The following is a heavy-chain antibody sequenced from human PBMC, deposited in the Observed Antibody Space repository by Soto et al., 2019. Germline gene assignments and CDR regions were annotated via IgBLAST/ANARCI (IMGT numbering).Heavy chain of an antibody. V-gene: IGHV3-48*01. J-gene: IGHJ6*03. Sequence: PGGSLRLSCAASGFTFSSYSMNWVRQAPGKGLEWVSYISSSSSTIYYADSVKGRFTISRDNAKNSLYLQMNSLRAEDTAVYYCAREELRDFWSGPHYYYYYYMDVWGKGTTVTVSS. CDR2: ISSSSSTI. CDR3: AREELRDFWSGPHYYYYYYMDV. CDR1: GFTFSSYS. D-gene: IGHD3-3*01.